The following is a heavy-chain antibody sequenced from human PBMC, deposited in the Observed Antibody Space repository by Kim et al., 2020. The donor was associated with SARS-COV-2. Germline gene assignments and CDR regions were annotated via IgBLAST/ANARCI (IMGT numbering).Heavy chain of an antibody. D-gene: IGHD6-19*01. V-gene: IGHV1-18*01. CDR1: GYTFTSYG. CDR3: AGQYSSGRSRGGWFDP. Sequence: ASVKVSCKASGYTFTSYGISWVRQAPGQGLEWMGWISAYNGNTNYAQKLQGRVTMTTDTSTSTAYMELRSLRSDDTAVYYCAGQYSSGRSRGGWFDPWGQGTLVTVSS. CDR2: ISAYNGNT. J-gene: IGHJ5*02.